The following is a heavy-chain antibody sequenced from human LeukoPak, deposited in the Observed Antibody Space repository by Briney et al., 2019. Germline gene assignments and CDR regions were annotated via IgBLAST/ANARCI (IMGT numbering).Heavy chain of an antibody. CDR1: GFTFSSYA. Sequence: GGSLRLSCAASGFTFSSYAMSWVRQAPGKGLEWVSAISGSGGSTYYADSVKGRFTISRDNSKNTLYLQMNSLRAEDTAVYYCAKVLQYSSSWHYYYYGMDVWGQGTTVTVSS. D-gene: IGHD6-13*01. CDR3: AKVLQYSSSWHYYYYGMDV. CDR2: ISGSGGST. J-gene: IGHJ6*02. V-gene: IGHV3-23*01.